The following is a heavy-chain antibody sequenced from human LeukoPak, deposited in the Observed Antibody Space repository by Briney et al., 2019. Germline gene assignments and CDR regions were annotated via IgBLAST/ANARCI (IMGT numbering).Heavy chain of an antibody. Sequence: GGSLRLSCEASGFTFSSYWMSWVRQAPGKGLEWVSGINWNGGSTGYADSVKGRFTISRDNAKNSLYLQMNSLRAEDTAVYYRAELGITMIGGVWGKGTTVTISS. CDR1: GFTFSSYW. CDR3: AELGITMIGGV. CDR2: INWNGGST. J-gene: IGHJ6*04. D-gene: IGHD3-10*02. V-gene: IGHV3-20*04.